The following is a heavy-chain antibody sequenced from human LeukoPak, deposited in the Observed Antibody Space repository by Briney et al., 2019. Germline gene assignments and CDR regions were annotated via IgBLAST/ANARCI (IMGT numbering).Heavy chain of an antibody. CDR3: AGSSSHNWIDP. Sequence: GGSLRLSCAASGFTFSSYWMHWGRQAPGKGLVWGSRINSDGSGTTYADSVKGRFTIAKDNAKNTLFLQMNSLRADYTALYYCAGSSSHNWIDPWGQGTLVTVSS. V-gene: IGHV3-74*01. D-gene: IGHD6-13*01. CDR2: INSDGSGT. J-gene: IGHJ5*02. CDR1: GFTFSSYW.